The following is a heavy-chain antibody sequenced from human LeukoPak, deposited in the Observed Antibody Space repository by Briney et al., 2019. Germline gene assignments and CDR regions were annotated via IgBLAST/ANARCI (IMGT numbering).Heavy chain of an antibody. D-gene: IGHD6-6*01. Sequence: SETLFLTCTVSIGSISSHYWSWIRQPPGKGPEWIGYIFYTGSTSYNPSLRSRITISVDTSKNQFSLRLNSLTAADTAVYFCARAHPAYSSSSGFDYWGQGTLVTVSS. CDR1: IGSISSHY. V-gene: IGHV4-59*11. J-gene: IGHJ4*02. CDR2: IFYTGST. CDR3: ARAHPAYSSSSGFDY.